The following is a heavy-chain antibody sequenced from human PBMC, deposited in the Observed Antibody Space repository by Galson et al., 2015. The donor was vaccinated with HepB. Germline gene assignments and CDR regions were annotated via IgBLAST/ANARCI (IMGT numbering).Heavy chain of an antibody. D-gene: IGHD3-22*01. J-gene: IGHJ4*02. V-gene: IGHV1-18*01. CDR1: GYTFSNYD. CDR2: ISAYNGNA. CDR3: ARMIRGGAPYFDY. Sequence: SVKVSCKASGYTFSNYDIIWVRQAPGQGLEWMGWISAYNGNANYAQKVQGRVTTTTDKPTSTAYMELRSLRSDDRAVYYCARMIRGGAPYFDYWGQGTLVTVSS.